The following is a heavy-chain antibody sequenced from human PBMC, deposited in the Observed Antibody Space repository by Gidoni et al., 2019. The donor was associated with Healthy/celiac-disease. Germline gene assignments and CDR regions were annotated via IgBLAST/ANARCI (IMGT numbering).Heavy chain of an antibody. CDR3: AISGHMAAAEGDY. D-gene: IGHD6-13*01. CDR1: GSPFSRYS. CDR2: ISSSSSTK. J-gene: IGHJ4*02. Sequence: EVQLVESGGGLVQPGGSLRLSCAASGSPFSRYSMNWVRQAPGKGLGGVSYISSSSSTKYYADYGKGRFTIARDNAKNSLDLQMSSLKDEDAAVYYCAISGHMAAAEGDYWGQGTLVTVSS. V-gene: IGHV3-48*02.